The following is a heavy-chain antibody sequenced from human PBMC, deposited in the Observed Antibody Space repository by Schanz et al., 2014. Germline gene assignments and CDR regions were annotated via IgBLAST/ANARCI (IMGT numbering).Heavy chain of an antibody. V-gene: IGHV4-39*01. J-gene: IGHJ5*02. CDR1: GGSISSGESY. CDR2: VYFSGTT. CDR3: ARHGGYYDVLNSFDI. Sequence: QLQLQESGPGLVKPSETLSLTCTVSGGSISSGESYWGWIRQSPEEGLQYIGSVYFSGTTAYSPSLKVRFTIPVDTSKTQFPLMPTSVPAADTAVYFCARHGGYYDVLNSFDIWGQGTLVTVSS. D-gene: IGHD3-16*01.